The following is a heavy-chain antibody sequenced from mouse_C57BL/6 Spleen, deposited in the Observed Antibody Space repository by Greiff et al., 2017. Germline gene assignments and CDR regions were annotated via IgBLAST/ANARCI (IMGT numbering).Heavy chain of an antibody. D-gene: IGHD2-4*01. CDR3: ARDGRLRRYFDY. V-gene: IGHV5-4*01. J-gene: IGHJ2*01. CDR2: ISDGGSYT. Sequence: EVQWVESGGGLVKPGGSLKLSCAASGFTFSSYAMSWVRQTPEKRLEWVATISDGGSYTYYPDNVKGRFTISRDNAKNNLYLQMSHLKSEDTAMYYCARDGRLRRYFDYWGQGTTLTVSS. CDR1: GFTFSSYA.